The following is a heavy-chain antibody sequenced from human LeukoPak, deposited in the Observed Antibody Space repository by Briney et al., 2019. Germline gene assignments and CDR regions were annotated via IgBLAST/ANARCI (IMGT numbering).Heavy chain of an antibody. CDR2: IASNGGSE. V-gene: IGHV3-30*18. J-gene: IGHJ4*02. D-gene: IGHD6-13*01. CDR1: GFTFTTYG. Sequence: SGGSLRLSCAASGFTFTTYGLHWVRPAPGKGLEWVAPIASNGGSEYYADSVKGRFTISRDNSKNTLFLQMNSLRPDDTAVYYCAKRGHYSINWYHYFDYWGQGTLVTVSS. CDR3: AKRGHYSINWYHYFDY.